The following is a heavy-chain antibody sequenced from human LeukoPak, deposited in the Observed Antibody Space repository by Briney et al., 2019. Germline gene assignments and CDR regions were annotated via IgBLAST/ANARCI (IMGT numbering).Heavy chain of an antibody. J-gene: IGHJ4*02. CDR2: ISSSSSYT. CDR1: GFTFSDYY. CDR3: ARYSSTWYVFL. V-gene: IGHV3-11*03. Sequence: GGSLRLSCAASGFTFSDYYMSWIRQAPGKGLEWVSYISSSSSYTNYADSVKGRFTISRDNAKSSLYLQMNSLRAEDTAVYYCARYSSTWYVFLWGQGTLVTVSS. D-gene: IGHD6-13*01.